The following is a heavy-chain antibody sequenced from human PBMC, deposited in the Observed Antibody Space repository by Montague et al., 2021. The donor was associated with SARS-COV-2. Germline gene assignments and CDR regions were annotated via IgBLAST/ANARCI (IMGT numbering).Heavy chain of an antibody. D-gene: IGHD6-13*01. J-gene: IGHJ4*02. V-gene: IGHV4-39*01. CDR3: ARAIIAAAGTTSFDY. Sequence: SETLSLTCTVSGGSISSSGYFWGWIRQPPGKGLEWIGSIYYSGSTYYNPSLKSRVTISVDTSKNQFSLKLSSVTAADTAVYYCARAIIAAAGTTSFDYWGQGALVTVSS. CDR1: GGSISSSGYF. CDR2: IYYSGST.